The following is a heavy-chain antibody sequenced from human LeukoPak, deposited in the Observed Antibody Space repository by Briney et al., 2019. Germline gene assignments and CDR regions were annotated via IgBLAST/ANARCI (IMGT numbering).Heavy chain of an antibody. CDR3: AAAGHY. V-gene: IGHV3-48*04. D-gene: IGHD1-14*01. J-gene: IGHJ4*02. CDR2: VSDSSSTI. CDR1: GFTFNTYS. Sequence: GGSLRLSCAASGFTFNTYSMNWVRQAPGKGLEWVSYVSDSSSTIYYADSVKGRFTISRDNAKKSLYLQMSSLRVEDTAVYYCAAAGHYWGQGTLVTVSS.